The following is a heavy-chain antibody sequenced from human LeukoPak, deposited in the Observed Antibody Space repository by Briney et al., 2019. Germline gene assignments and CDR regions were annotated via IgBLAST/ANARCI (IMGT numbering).Heavy chain of an antibody. CDR2: IYYIGST. J-gene: IGHJ4*02. CDR1: GGSTNTYY. CDR3: TSKSSDHGELRFDY. V-gene: IGHV4-59*01. Sequence: SETLSLTCTISGGSTNTYYWSWIRQPPGKGLEWIGYIYYIGSTNYSPSLKSRATISVDTSKNQFSLKLSSVTAADTAVYYCTSKSSDHGELRFDYWGQGALVTVSS. D-gene: IGHD4-17*01.